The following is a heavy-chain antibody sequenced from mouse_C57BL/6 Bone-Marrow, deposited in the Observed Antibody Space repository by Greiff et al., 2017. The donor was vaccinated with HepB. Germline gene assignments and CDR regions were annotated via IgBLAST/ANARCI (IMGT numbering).Heavy chain of an antibody. CDR2: INPSNGGT. J-gene: IGHJ2*01. Sequence: QVQLKESGTVLARPGASVKLSCKASGYTFTSYWMHWVKQRPGQGLEWIGNINPSNGGTNYNEKFKSKATLTVDKSSSTAYMQLSSLTSEDSAVYYCARDYYGSSSDYFDYWGQGTTLTVSS. D-gene: IGHD1-1*01. CDR1: GYTFTSYW. CDR3: ARDYYGSSSDYFDY. V-gene: IGHV1-53*01.